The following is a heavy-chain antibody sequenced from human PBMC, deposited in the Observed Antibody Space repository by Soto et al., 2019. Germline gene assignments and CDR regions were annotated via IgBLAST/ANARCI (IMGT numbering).Heavy chain of an antibody. D-gene: IGHD3-22*01. CDR1: GGTFSRHA. CDR3: ARGWGYDSNDYYYAY. CDR2: TIPIFGTA. J-gene: IGHJ4*02. Sequence: QVQLVQSGAEVRKPGSSVKVSCKASGGTFSRHAISWVRQAPGQGLEWMGGTIPIFGTANHAKKFQGRVTIIADESTNTVYMELSSLRSEDTAMYYCARGWGYDSNDYYYAYWGQGTLVIVSS. V-gene: IGHV1-69*01.